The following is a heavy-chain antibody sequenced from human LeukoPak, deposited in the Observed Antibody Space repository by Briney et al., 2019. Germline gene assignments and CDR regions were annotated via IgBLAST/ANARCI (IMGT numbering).Heavy chain of an antibody. CDR3: ARDPYHYCSSTSCYGVDAFDI. J-gene: IGHJ3*02. D-gene: IGHD2-2*01. Sequence: SETLSLTCTVSGGSISSSGFYWGWIRQPPGKGLEWIANIYYSGSTNYNPSLKSRVTISVDTSKNQFSLKLSSVTAADTAVYYCARDPYHYCSSTSCYGVDAFDIWGQGTMVTVSS. CDR1: GGSISSSGFY. CDR2: IYYSGST. V-gene: IGHV4-39*07.